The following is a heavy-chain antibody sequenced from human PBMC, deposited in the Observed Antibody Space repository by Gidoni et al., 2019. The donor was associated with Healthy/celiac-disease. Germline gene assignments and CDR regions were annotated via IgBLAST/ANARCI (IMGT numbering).Heavy chain of an antibody. J-gene: IGHJ4*02. CDR1: GFTFSSYS. CDR3: ARDINHSSGRLDCFDY. V-gene: IGHV3-48*02. Sequence: EVQLVESGGGLVQPGGSLRLSCAASGFTFSSYSMNWVRQAPGKGLEWVSYISSSSSTIYYADSVKGRFTISRDNAKNSLYLQMNSLRDEDTAVYYCARDINHSSGRLDCFDYWGQGTLVTVSS. D-gene: IGHD6-19*01. CDR2: ISSSSSTI.